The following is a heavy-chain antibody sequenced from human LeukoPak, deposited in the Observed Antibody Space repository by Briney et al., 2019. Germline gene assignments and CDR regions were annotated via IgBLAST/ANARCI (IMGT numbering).Heavy chain of an antibody. CDR3: ARGPRTYDY. Sequence: GGSLGLSCVAPGFTVSNYDMHWVRQAPGKGLEWVAIISSDQTNKNYADSVKGRFTISRDNAKNSLYLQMNSLRAEDTAVYYCARGPRTYDYWGQGTLVTVSS. V-gene: IGHV3-30-3*01. CDR1: GFTVSNYD. D-gene: IGHD3/OR15-3a*01. J-gene: IGHJ4*02. CDR2: ISSDQTNK.